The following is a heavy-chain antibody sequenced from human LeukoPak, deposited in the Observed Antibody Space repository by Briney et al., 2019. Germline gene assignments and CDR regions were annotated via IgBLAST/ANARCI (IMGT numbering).Heavy chain of an antibody. CDR3: ARGSAIFGMPSLDY. CDR2: IYTSGSA. CDR1: GGSISSGSYY. J-gene: IGHJ4*02. Sequence: PSQTLSLTCTVSGGSISSGSYYWSWIRQPAGKGLEWIGRIYTSGSANYNPSLKSRVTISVDTSKNQFSLKLSSVTAADTAVYYCARGSAIFGMPSLDYWGQGTLVTVSS. D-gene: IGHD3-3*01. V-gene: IGHV4-61*02.